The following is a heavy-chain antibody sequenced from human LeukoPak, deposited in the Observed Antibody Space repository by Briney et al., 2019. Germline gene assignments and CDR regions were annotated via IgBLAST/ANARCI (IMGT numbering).Heavy chain of an antibody. CDR1: GGNFRNYG. CDR2: MLPIFGTA. J-gene: IGHJ4*02. V-gene: IGHV1-69*13. Sequence: GASVKVSCKASGGNFRNYGFHWVRQAPGQGLEWMGGMLPIFGTANYAQKFQGRVTITADESSNTASLDLSSLTSEDTAVYYCAREIGGGPYYFDYWGQGTLVTVSS. D-gene: IGHD2/OR15-2a*01. CDR3: AREIGGGPYYFDY.